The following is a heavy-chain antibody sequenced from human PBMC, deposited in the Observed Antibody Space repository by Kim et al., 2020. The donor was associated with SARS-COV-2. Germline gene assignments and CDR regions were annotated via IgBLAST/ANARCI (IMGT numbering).Heavy chain of an antibody. D-gene: IGHD6-19*01. CDR2: ISGSGGRT. Sequence: GGSLRLSCAASGFTFSSYAMSWVRQAPGKGLEWVSGISGSGGRTYYADSVKGQFTITRDNSKNTLYLEMNSLRAEDTAVYYCAKDQSSGWYYFDYWGQGTLVTVSS. J-gene: IGHJ4*02. CDR3: AKDQSSGWYYFDY. CDR1: GFTFSSYA. V-gene: IGHV3-23*01.